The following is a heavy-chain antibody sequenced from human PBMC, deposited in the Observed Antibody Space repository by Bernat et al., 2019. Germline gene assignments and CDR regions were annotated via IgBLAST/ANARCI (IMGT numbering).Heavy chain of an antibody. V-gene: IGHV3-33*08. CDR1: GFTFSSYW. CDR2: IWYDGSNK. D-gene: IGHD6-6*01. Sequence: EQLVESGGGLVQPGGSLRLSCAASGFTFSSYWMHWVRQAPGKGLEWVAVIWYDGSNKYYADSVKGRFTISRDNSKNTLYLQMNSLRAEDTAVYYCARGLEYSSSGYFDYWGQGTLVTVSS. CDR3: ARGLEYSSSGYFDY. J-gene: IGHJ4*02.